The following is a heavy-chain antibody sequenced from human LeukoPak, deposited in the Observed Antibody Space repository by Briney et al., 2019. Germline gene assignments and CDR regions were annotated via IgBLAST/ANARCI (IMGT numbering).Heavy chain of an antibody. CDR1: GFTFSSYA. Sequence: GGSLRLSCAASGFTFSSYAMSWVRQAPGKGLEWVSAISGSGGSSYYADSVKGRFTISRDNSKNTLYLQMNSLRAEDTAVYYCARVFYRYYDFWSGYSEDNWFDPWGQGTLVTVSS. J-gene: IGHJ5*02. CDR2: ISGSGGSS. V-gene: IGHV3-23*01. CDR3: ARVFYRYYDFWSGYSEDNWFDP. D-gene: IGHD3-3*01.